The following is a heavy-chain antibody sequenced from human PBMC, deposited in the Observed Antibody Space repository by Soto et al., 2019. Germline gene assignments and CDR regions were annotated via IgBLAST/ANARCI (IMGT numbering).Heavy chain of an antibody. CDR3: ARERREEIHDGYDIDY. CDR1: GGSISNYY. Sequence: TCTVSGGSISNYYWSWIRQPAGKGLEWIGRIYTSGSTDYNPSLKSRVTISIDTSKNQFSLKVTSMTAADTAVYYCARERREEIHDGYDIDYWGQGTLVTVSS. V-gene: IGHV4-4*07. CDR2: IYTSGST. J-gene: IGHJ4*02. D-gene: IGHD5-12*01.